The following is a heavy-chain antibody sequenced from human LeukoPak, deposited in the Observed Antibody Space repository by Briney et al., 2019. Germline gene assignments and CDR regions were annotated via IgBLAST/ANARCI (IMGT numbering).Heavy chain of an antibody. CDR3: ARQISSGWYYFDY. Sequence: SETLSLTCAVYGGSFSGYYWGWIRQPPGKGLEWIGEINHSGSTNYNPSLKSRVTISVDTSKNQFSLKLSSVTAADTAVYYCARQISSGWYYFDYWGQGTLVTVSS. V-gene: IGHV4-34*01. CDR1: GGSFSGYY. D-gene: IGHD6-19*01. CDR2: INHSGST. J-gene: IGHJ4*02.